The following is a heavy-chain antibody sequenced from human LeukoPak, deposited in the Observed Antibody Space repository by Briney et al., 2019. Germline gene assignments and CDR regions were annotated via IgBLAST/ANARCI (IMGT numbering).Heavy chain of an antibody. CDR1: GGTFSSYA. Sequence: GASVKVSCKASGGTFSSYAISWVRQAPGQGLEWMGGIIPIFGTANYAQKLQGRVTMTTDTSTSTAYMELRSLRSDDTAVYYCARDGPSAYTIFGVVIHFDYWGQGTLVTVSS. J-gene: IGHJ4*02. D-gene: IGHD3-3*01. CDR3: ARDGPSAYTIFGVVIHFDY. V-gene: IGHV1-69*05. CDR2: IIPIFGTA.